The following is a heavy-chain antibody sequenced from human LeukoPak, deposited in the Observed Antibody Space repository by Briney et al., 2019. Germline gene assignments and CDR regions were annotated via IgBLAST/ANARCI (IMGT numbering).Heavy chain of an antibody. CDR1: GGSFSGYY. D-gene: IGHD6-6*01. Sequence: SETLSLTCAVYGGSFSGYYWSWIRQPPGKGLEWIGEINHSGGTNYNPSLKSRVTISVDTSKNQFSLKLSSVTAADTAVYYCARGKGSSSAHYYFDYWGQGTLVTVSS. V-gene: IGHV4-34*01. CDR2: INHSGGT. CDR3: ARGKGSSSAHYYFDY. J-gene: IGHJ4*02.